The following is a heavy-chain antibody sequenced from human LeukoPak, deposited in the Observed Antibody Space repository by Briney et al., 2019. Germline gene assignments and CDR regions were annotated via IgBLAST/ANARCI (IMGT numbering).Heavy chain of an antibody. CDR2: VHLDGRT. Sequence: SGTLSLTCAVSGGSISSSNWWSWVRQPPGKGLEWIGEVHLDGRTNYNPSLKSRLIMSVDLPENHISLKLTSVTAADTAVYYCAREGGFYRPLDYSGQGTLVTVSS. J-gene: IGHJ4*02. CDR3: AREGGFYRPLDY. D-gene: IGHD3-3*01. V-gene: IGHV4-4*02. CDR1: GGSISSSNW.